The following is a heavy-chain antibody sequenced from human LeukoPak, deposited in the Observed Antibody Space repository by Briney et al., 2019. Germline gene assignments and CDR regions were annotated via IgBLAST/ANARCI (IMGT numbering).Heavy chain of an antibody. V-gene: IGHV4-34*01. J-gene: IGHJ3*02. Sequence: PSETLSLTCAVYGGSFSGYYWSWIRQPPGKGLEWIGEINHSGSTNYNPSLKSRVTISVDTSKNQFSLKLSSVTAADTAVYYRARAMVRGANSSGAFDIWGQGTMVTVSS. CDR3: ARAMVRGANSSGAFDI. CDR1: GGSFSGYY. D-gene: IGHD3-10*01. CDR2: INHSGST.